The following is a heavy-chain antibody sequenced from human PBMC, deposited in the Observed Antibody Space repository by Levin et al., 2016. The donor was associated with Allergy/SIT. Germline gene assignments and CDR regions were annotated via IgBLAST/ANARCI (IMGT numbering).Heavy chain of an antibody. V-gene: IGHV4-34*01. Sequence: SETLSLTCAVYGGSFSGYYWSWIRQPPGKGLEWIGEINHSGSTNYNPSLKSRVTISVDTSKNQFSLKLSSVTAADTAVYYCAGVCISRKRPYYYYYGMDVWGQGTTVTVSS. J-gene: IGHJ6*02. CDR1: GGSFSGYY. CDR3: AGVCISRKRPYYYYYGMDV. CDR2: INHSGST.